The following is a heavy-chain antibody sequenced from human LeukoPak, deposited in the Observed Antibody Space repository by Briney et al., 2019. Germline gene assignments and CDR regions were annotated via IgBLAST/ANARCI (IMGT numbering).Heavy chain of an antibody. J-gene: IGHJ6*02. Sequence: SETLSLTCTVSGVSISSYYWSWIRQPPGKGLEWIGYIYYSGSTNYNPSLKSRVTISLDTSKNQFSLKLSSVTAADTAVYYCARHRGPVWFGELFYYYYGMDVWGQGTTVTVSS. CDR1: GVSISSYY. CDR3: ARHRGPVWFGELFYYYYGMDV. D-gene: IGHD3-10*01. V-gene: IGHV4-59*08. CDR2: IYYSGST.